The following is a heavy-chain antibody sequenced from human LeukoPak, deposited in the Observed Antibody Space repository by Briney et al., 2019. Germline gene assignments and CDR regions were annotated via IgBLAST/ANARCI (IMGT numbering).Heavy chain of an antibody. D-gene: IGHD3-10*01. J-gene: IGHJ6*03. CDR3: ARFAAGGSYYYYMDV. CDR1: GFTFSTYA. Sequence: GGSLRLSCGASGFTFSTYAMSWVRQAPGKGLEWVSGIGGSGGSTYYADSVKGRFTISRDNSKNTLYLQMNSLRADDTAVYYCARFAAGGSYYYYMDVWGKGTTVTVSS. CDR2: IGGSGGST. V-gene: IGHV3-23*01.